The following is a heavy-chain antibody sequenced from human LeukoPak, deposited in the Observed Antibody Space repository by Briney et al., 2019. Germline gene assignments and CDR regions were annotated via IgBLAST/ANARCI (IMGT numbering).Heavy chain of an antibody. V-gene: IGHV4-4*07. Sequence: SETLSLTCTVSGGSISSYYWSWIRQPAGKGLEWIGRIYTSGSTNYNPSLKSRVTMSVHTSKNQFSLKLSSVTAADTAVYYCARVGSSYGVYYYYMDVWGKGATVTISS. D-gene: IGHD5-18*01. CDR3: ARVGSSYGVYYYYMDV. CDR1: GGSISSYY. J-gene: IGHJ6*03. CDR2: IYTSGST.